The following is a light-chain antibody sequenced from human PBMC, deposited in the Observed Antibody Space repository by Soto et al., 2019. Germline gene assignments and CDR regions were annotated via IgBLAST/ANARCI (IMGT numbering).Light chain of an antibody. CDR1: SSDVGGYNY. J-gene: IGLJ1*01. Sequence: QSVLTQPPSASGSAGQSVTISCTGTSSDVGGYNYVSWYQQHPGKAPKLLIYEVSKRPSGVPDRFSGSKSGNTASLTVSGLQAEDEADYYCNSYADSNNFVFGSGTKATVL. V-gene: IGLV2-8*01. CDR2: EVS. CDR3: NSYADSNNFV.